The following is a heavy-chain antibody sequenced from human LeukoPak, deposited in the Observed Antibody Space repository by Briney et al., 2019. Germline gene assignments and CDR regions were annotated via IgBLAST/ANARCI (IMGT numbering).Heavy chain of an antibody. V-gene: IGHV1-69*13. J-gene: IGHJ5*02. D-gene: IGHD4-23*01. Sequence: SVKVSCKASGGTFSSYAISWVRQAPGQGLEWMGGIIPIFGTANYAQKFQGRVTITADESTSTAYMELSSLRSEDTAVYYCARDPFSYHGGNSDWFDPWGQGTLVTVSS. CDR1: GGTFSSYA. CDR3: ARDPFSYHGGNSDWFDP. CDR2: IIPIFGTA.